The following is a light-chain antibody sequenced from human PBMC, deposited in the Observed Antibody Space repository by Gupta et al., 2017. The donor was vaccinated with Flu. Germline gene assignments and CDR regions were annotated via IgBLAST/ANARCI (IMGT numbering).Light chain of an antibody. CDR3: MQATRLRT. J-gene: IGKJ1*01. CDR1: ESSFHSDGTTY. V-gene: IGKV2-24*01. CDR2: KIS. Sequence: DIVMTQPPLSSPVTLGQPASTSFSSSESSFHSDGTTYCSWLHQRPGQPPRLLIYKISERFSGVPDRFSGSGAGTDFTLKISRVEAEDVGVYYCMQATRLRTFGQGTKVEIK.